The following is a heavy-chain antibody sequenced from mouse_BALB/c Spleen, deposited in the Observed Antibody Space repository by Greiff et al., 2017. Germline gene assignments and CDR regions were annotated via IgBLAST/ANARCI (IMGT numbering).Heavy chain of an antibody. CDR1: GFSLTSYG. D-gene: IGHD4-1*02. V-gene: IGHV2-9*02. J-gene: IGHJ4*01. CDR2: IWAGGST. CDR3: ARDPSTGTDYAMDY. Sequence: VKLVESGPGLVAPSQSLSITCTVSGFSLTSYGVHWVRQPPGKGLEWLGVIWAGGSTNYNSALMSRLSISKDNSKSQVFLKMNSLQTDDTAMYYCARDPSTGTDYAMDYWGQGTSVTVSS.